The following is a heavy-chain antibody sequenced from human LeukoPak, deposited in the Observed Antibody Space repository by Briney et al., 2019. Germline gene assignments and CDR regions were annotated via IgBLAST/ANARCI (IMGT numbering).Heavy chain of an antibody. CDR1: GYTFTSYA. V-gene: IGHV1-3*01. CDR2: INAGNGNT. Sequence: ASVKVSCKASGYTFTSYAMHWVRQAPGQRLEWMGWINAGNGNTKYSQKFQGRVTITRDTSASTAYMELSSLRSEDTAVYYCARDLTVYCSSTSCYTRRGSWFDPWGQGTLVTVSS. D-gene: IGHD2-2*02. CDR3: ARDLTVYCSSTSCYTRRGSWFDP. J-gene: IGHJ5*02.